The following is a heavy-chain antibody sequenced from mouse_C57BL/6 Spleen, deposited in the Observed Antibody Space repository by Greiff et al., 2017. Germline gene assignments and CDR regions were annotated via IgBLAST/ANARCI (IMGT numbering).Heavy chain of an antibody. CDR1: GYTFTDYY. Sequence: VQLQQSGPELVKPGASVKISCKASGYTFTDYYMNWVKQSHGKSLEWIGDINPNNGGTSYNQKFKGKATLTVDKSSSTAYMELRSLTSEDSAVYYCARNDGSRMDYWGQGTSVTVSS. CDR3: ARNDGSRMDY. J-gene: IGHJ4*01. V-gene: IGHV1-26*01. CDR2: INPNNGGT. D-gene: IGHD1-1*01.